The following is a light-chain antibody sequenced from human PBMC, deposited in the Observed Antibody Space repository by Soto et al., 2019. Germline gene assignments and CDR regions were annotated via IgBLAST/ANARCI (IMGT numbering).Light chain of an antibody. Sequence: QSVLTQPASVSGSPGQSITISCAGTSSDVGSYNFVSWYQQHPGRAPKLMIYEVTKRPSGVSSRFSGSKSGNTASLTISGLQAEEEADPSCCSYAGTSSYVFGTGTKVPV. J-gene: IGLJ1*01. CDR2: EVT. CDR3: CSYAGTSSYV. CDR1: SSDVGSYNF. V-gene: IGLV2-23*02.